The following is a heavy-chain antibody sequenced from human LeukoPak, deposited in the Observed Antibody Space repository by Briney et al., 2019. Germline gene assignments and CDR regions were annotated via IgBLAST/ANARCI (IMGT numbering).Heavy chain of an antibody. CDR2: IYSGGST. J-gene: IGHJ6*02. CDR1: GFTVSSNY. CDR3: AREDYYYGMDV. Sequence: GGSLRLSCAASGFTVSSNYMSWVRQAPGKGLEWVSVIYSGGSTYYADSVKGRFTISRDNSKNTLYLQMNSLRAEDTAVYYCAREDYYYGMDVWGQGTTVAVSS. V-gene: IGHV3-66*01.